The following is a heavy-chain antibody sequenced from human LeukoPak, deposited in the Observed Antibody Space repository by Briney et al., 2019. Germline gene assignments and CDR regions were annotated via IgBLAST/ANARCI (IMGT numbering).Heavy chain of an antibody. V-gene: IGHV3-33*06. CDR2: IWYDGSNK. D-gene: IGHD3-22*01. CDR3: AKDTFYYDSSGQNDY. CDR1: GFTFSSYG. Sequence: GGSLRLSCAASGFTFSSYGMHWVRQALGKGLEWVAVIWYDGSNKYYADSVKGRFTISRDNSKNTLYLQMNSLRAEDTAVYYCAKDTFYYDSSGQNDYWGQGTLVTVSS. J-gene: IGHJ4*02.